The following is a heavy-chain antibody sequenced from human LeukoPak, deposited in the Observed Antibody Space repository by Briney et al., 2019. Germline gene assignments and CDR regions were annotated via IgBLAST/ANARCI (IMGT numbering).Heavy chain of an antibody. D-gene: IGHD6-6*01. CDR2: IYSGGST. CDR3: ARDPSSFGLDV. Sequence: PGGSLRLSCAASGGTVSSNHMSWVRQAPGKGLEWVSVIYSGGSTYYAESVKGRVTISRDNAKNTLYLQMNGLRAEDTAVYYCARDPSSFGLDVWGQGTTVTVSS. CDR1: GGTVSSNH. J-gene: IGHJ6*02. V-gene: IGHV3-66*01.